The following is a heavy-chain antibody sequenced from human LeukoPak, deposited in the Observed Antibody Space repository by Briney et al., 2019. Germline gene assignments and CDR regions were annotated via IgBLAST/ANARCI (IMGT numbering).Heavy chain of an antibody. CDR3: AREIRGSSGYYSDY. J-gene: IGHJ4*02. V-gene: IGHV3-48*01. CDR1: GFTFSSYS. D-gene: IGHD3-22*01. CDR2: ISSSSSTI. Sequence: GGSLRLSCAASGFTFSSYSRNWVRQAPGKGMEWVSYISSSSSTIYYADSVKGRFTISRDNAKNSLYLQMNSLRAEDTAVYYCAREIRGSSGYYSDYWGQGTLVTVSP.